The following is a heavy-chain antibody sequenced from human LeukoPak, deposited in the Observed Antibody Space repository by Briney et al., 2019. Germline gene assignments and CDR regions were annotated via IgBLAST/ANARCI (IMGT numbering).Heavy chain of an antibody. CDR1: GFTFSGYS. CDR3: ARDSDKSNSPYYYYYYYMDV. J-gene: IGHJ6*03. Sequence: GGSLRLSCAASGFTFSGYSMNWVRQAPGKGLEWVSSISSSGTYIYYADSLKGRFTISRDNAKNSLYLQMNSLRAEDTAVYYCARDSDKSNSPYYYYYYYMDVWGKGTTVTVSS. V-gene: IGHV3-21*01. D-gene: IGHD4-11*01. CDR2: ISSSGTYI.